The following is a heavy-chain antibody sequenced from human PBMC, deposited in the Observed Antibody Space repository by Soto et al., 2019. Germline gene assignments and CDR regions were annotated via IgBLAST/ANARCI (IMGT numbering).Heavy chain of an antibody. J-gene: IGHJ6*03. Sequence: QVQLVQSGADVKKPGASVKVSCKASGYTFINYDINWVRQAPGQGLEWMGRVNPNSGKTAYAQKFQGRVTMTKDTSIRTAYMELSSLRSEDTAVYYCARESSSSEVSNFYYYMDVWGKGTTVIVSS. CDR3: ARESSSSEVSNFYYYMDV. V-gene: IGHV1-8*01. CDR1: GYTFINYD. CDR2: VNPNSGKT. D-gene: IGHD6-6*01.